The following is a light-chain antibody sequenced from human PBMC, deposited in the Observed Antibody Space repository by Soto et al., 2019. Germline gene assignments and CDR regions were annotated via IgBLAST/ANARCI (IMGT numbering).Light chain of an antibody. Sequence: EIVLTQSPGTLSLSPGERATLSFSASQSVSSSYLAWYQQKPGQTPRLLVYGASSRATGIPDRFSGSGSGTDFTLTISRLEPEDFAVYYCQQHGSSPITFGQGTRLEIK. CDR3: QQHGSSPIT. J-gene: IGKJ5*01. V-gene: IGKV3-20*01. CDR1: QSVSSSY. CDR2: GAS.